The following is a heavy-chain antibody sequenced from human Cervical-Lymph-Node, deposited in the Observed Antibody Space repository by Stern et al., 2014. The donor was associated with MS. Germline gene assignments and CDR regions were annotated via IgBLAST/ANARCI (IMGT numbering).Heavy chain of an antibody. CDR1: GGTFSSYA. CDR3: ATGEMATKSYYYYGMDV. D-gene: IGHD5-24*01. J-gene: IGHJ6*02. V-gene: IGHV1-69*01. CDR2: IIPIFGTA. Sequence: VQLLESGAEVKKPGSSVKVSFKASGGTFSSYAISWVRQAPGQGLEWMGGIIPIFGTANYAQKFQGRVTITADESTSTAYMELSSLRSEDTAVYYCATGEMATKSYYYYGMDVWGQGTTVTVSS.